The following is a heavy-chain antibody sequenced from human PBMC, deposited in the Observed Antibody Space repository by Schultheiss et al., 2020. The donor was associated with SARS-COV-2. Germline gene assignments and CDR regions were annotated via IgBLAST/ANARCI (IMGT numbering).Heavy chain of an antibody. V-gene: IGHV2-70*12. J-gene: IGHJ4*02. CDR3: AHSLGSIAAAGTWGVNYFDY. CDR2: IFSNDEK. D-gene: IGHD6-13*01. CDR1: GFSLSTSGMC. Sequence: SGPTLVKPTQTLTLTCTFSGFSLSTSGMCVSWIRQPPGKALEWLAHIFSNDEKSYSTSLKSRLTISKDTSKSQVVLTMTNMDPVDTATYYCAHSLGSIAAAGTWGVNYFDYWGQGTLVTVSS.